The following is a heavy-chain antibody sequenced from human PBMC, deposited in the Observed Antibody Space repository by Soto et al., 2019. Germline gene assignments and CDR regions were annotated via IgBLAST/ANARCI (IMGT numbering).Heavy chain of an antibody. J-gene: IGHJ4*02. D-gene: IGHD3-9*01. CDR2: IYSGSDDT. CDR3: VRDKDWAFDY. CDR1: GFTFSSHS. Sequence: PGGSLSLSCAASGFTFSSHSMNWVRQASGKGLEWVSRIYSGSDDTYYAEYVQGRFTISRDNAKNSLYLHMSSLRAEDTALYYCVRDKDWAFDYWGQGVLVTVSS. V-gene: IGHV3-21*05.